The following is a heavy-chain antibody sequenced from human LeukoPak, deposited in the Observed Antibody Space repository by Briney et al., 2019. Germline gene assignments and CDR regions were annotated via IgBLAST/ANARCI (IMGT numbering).Heavy chain of an antibody. J-gene: IGHJ4*02. CDR3: ARADFWSAVDY. Sequence: PSETLSLTCTASGGSISSYYWSWIRQPPGQGLEWIGYIYYTGRTNYNPSLKSRVTISVDTSKNQFSLKLNSVTAADTAVYYCARADFWSAVDYWGQGTLVTVSS. D-gene: IGHD3-3*01. CDR2: IYYTGRT. CDR1: GGSISSYY. V-gene: IGHV4-59*01.